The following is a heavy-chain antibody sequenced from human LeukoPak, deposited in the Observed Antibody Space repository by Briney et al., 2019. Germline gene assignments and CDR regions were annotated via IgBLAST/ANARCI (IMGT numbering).Heavy chain of an antibody. CDR3: ARDWRGAYDWFDP. V-gene: IGHV7-4-1*02. Sequence: GASVNVSCKASGYTFTSYAMNWVRQALGQGLEWMGWINTNTGNPTYAQGFTGRFVFSLDTSVSTAYLQISSLKAEDTAVYYCARDWRGAYDWFDPWGQGTLVTVSS. CDR2: INTNTGNP. J-gene: IGHJ5*02. D-gene: IGHD3-10*01. CDR1: GYTFTSYA.